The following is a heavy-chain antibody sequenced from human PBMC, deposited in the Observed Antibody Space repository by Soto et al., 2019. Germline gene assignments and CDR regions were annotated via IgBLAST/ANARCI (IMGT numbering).Heavy chain of an antibody. Sequence: WASVKVSCKASGFTFTSSAFQWVRQAGGQRLEWIGWIAVGSGYTNYAQRFQDRVTLTRDMSTATTYMELSRLTSEDTAIYYCAADATAWQQMVPSDYWGQGTLFTVSS. CDR2: IAVGSGYT. D-gene: IGHD2-8*01. J-gene: IGHJ4*02. CDR1: GFTFTSSA. V-gene: IGHV1-58*01. CDR3: AADATAWQQMVPSDY.